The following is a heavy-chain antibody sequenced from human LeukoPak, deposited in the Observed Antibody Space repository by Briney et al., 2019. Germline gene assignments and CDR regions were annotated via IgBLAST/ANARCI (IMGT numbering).Heavy chain of an antibody. CDR2: IYHSGST. V-gene: IGHV4-30-2*01. CDR3: ARDPYSSSCFDY. J-gene: IGHJ4*02. D-gene: IGHD6-13*01. Sequence: SETLSLTCTVSGGSISSGGYYWSWIRQPPGKGLEWIGYIYHSGSTYYNPSLKSRVTISVDRSKNQFSLKLSSVTAADTAVYYCARDPYSSSCFDYWGQGTLVTVSS. CDR1: GGSISSGGYY.